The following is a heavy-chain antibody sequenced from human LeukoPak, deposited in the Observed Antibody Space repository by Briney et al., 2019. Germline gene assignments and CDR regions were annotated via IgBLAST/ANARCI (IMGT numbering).Heavy chain of an antibody. J-gene: IGHJ6*02. CDR3: AKDAAGEDNYYYYYGMDV. CDR2: ISGSGGRT. D-gene: IGHD6-13*01. CDR1: GFTFSSYV. V-gene: IGHV3-23*01. Sequence: GGSLRLSCAASGFTFSSYVMSWVRQPPGKGLEWVSTISGSGGRTYYADSEKGRFTISRDNSKNTLYLQMNSLRAEDTAVYYCAKDAAGEDNYYYYYGMDVWGQGTTVTVSS.